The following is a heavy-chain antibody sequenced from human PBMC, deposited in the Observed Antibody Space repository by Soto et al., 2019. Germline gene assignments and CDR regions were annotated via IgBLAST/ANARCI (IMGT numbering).Heavy chain of an antibody. Sequence: QVQLVESGGGVVQPGRSLRLSCAVSGFTFSSYGMHWVRQAPGKGLEWVAVISYDGSYKYYADSVKGRFTISRDNSKNTLYLQMNSLRAEDTAVYYCAKDLHSVSYYFDYWGQGTLVTVSS. J-gene: IGHJ4*02. CDR3: AKDLHSVSYYFDY. CDR1: GFTFSSYG. CDR2: ISYDGSYK. D-gene: IGHD1-26*01. V-gene: IGHV3-30*18.